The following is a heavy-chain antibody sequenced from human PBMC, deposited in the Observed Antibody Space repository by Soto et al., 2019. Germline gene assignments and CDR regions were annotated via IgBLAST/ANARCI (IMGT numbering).Heavy chain of an antibody. CDR2: IYYSGST. J-gene: IGHJ6*03. D-gene: IGHD6-6*01. Sequence: SETLSLTCTVSGGSISSYYWSWIRQPPGKGLEWIGYIYYSGSTNYNPSLKSRVTISVDTSKNQFSLKLSSVTAADTAVYYCARIGYSSSSDYPYYYYYMDVWGKGTTVTVSS. V-gene: IGHV4-59*08. CDR3: ARIGYSSSSDYPYYYYYMDV. CDR1: GGSISSYY.